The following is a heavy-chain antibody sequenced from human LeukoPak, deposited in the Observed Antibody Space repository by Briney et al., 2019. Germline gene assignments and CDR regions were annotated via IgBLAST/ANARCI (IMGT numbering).Heavy chain of an antibody. Sequence: PGGSLRPSCAASGFMFSSYAMSWVRQAPGKGLEWVSGISGSGGSTYYADSVKGRFTISRDNSKNTLYLQMNSLRAEDTAVYYCAKDRYKIAPRQFDYWGQGTLVTVSS. D-gene: IGHD6-6*01. J-gene: IGHJ4*02. V-gene: IGHV3-23*01. CDR1: GFMFSSYA. CDR2: ISGSGGST. CDR3: AKDRYKIAPRQFDY.